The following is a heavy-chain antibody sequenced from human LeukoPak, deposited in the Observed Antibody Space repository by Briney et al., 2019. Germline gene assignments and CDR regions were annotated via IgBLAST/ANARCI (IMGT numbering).Heavy chain of an antibody. D-gene: IGHD5-18*01. V-gene: IGHV3-33*01. CDR1: GFTFSSYG. Sequence: GSLRLSCAASGFTFSSYGMHWVRQAPGKGLEWVAVIWYDGSNKYYADSVKGRFTISRDNSKNTLYLQMNSLRAEDTAVYYCARALGYSTATHFDYWGQGTLVTVSS. CDR3: ARALGYSTATHFDY. CDR2: IWYDGSNK. J-gene: IGHJ4*02.